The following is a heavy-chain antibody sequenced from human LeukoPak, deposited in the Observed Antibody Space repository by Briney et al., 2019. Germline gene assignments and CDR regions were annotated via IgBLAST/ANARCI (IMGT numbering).Heavy chain of an antibody. CDR2: INPNSGGT. J-gene: IGHJ5*02. CDR1: GYTFTGYY. Sequence: GASVKVSCKTSGYTFTGYYLHWVRQAPGQGLEWMGWINPNSGGTNYAQKFQGRVTMTRDTSISTAYMELSRLRSDDTAVYYCARGYGILTGYGPPWGQGTLVTVSS. CDR3: ARGYGILTGYGPP. D-gene: IGHD3-9*01. V-gene: IGHV1-2*02.